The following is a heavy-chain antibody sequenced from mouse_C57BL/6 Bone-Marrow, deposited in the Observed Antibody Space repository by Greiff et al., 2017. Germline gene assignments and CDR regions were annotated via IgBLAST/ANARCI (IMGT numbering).Heavy chain of an antibody. CDR3: IIYDYGSSYWYCDV. Sequence: EVQLQQSGAELVRPGASVKLSCTASGFNIKDYYMHWVKQRPEQGLEWIGRIDPEDGDTEYAPKFQGQATMTADTSSNTAYLQLSSLTSEDTAVYYCIIYDYGSSYWYCDVWGTGTTVTVSS. V-gene: IGHV14-1*01. J-gene: IGHJ1*03. CDR2: IDPEDGDT. D-gene: IGHD1-1*01. CDR1: GFNIKDYY.